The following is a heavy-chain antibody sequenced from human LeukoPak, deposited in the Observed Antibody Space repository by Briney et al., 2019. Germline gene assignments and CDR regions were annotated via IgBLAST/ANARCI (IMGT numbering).Heavy chain of an antibody. J-gene: IGHJ4*02. V-gene: IGHV3-66*01. Sequence: PGGSLRLSCTGSGFTVSSSYMSWVRQTPGKGLEWVSVMYSGGTTYYADSVMGRFTISGDSSKNTVNLQMNSLRAEDTAVYYCARDRRDGYCLGHWGQGTLVTVSS. CDR3: ARDRRDGYCLGH. CDR2: MYSGGTT. D-gene: IGHD5-24*01. CDR1: GFTVSSSY.